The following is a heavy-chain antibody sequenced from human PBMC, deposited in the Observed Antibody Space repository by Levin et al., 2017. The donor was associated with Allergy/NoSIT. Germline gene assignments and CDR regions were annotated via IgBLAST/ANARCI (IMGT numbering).Heavy chain of an antibody. CDR2: IKQDGSEK. J-gene: IGHJ4*02. D-gene: IGHD3-10*01. V-gene: IGHV3-7*01. CDR1: GFTFNNYW. CDR3: ARDRGPTY. Sequence: GGSLRLSCAASGFTFNNYWMTWVRQAPGKGLEWVANIKQDGSEKYYVDSVKGRFTISRDNAKNSLYLQMNSLRAEDTAVYYCARDRGPTYWGQGTLVTVSS.